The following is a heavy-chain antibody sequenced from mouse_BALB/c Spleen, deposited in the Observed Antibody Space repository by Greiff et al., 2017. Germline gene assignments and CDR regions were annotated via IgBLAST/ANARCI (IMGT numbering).Heavy chain of an antibody. CDR1: GFNIKDYY. Sequence: VQLKQSGAELVRPGALVKLSCKASGFNIKDYYMHWVKQRPEQGLEWIGWIDPENGNTIYDPKFQGKASITADTSSNTAYLQLSSLTSEDTAVYYCARTGYGSSRFDVWGAGTTVTVSS. J-gene: IGHJ1*01. CDR3: ARTGYGSSRFDV. D-gene: IGHD1-1*01. CDR2: IDPENGNT. V-gene: IGHV14-1*02.